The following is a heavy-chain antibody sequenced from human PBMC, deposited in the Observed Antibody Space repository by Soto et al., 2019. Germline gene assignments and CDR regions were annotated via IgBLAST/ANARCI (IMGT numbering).Heavy chain of an antibody. CDR3: ARDKGGSSSWYSPHFYY. Sequence: QVQLVQSGAEVKKPGSSVKVSCKASGGTFSSYAISWVRQAPGHGLEWMGGIIPISGTANYPKKFQGRVTITSDESTSTACMDLSSLGSEDTAGYYCARDKGGSSSWYSPHFYYWGQGTLVTVSS. D-gene: IGHD6-13*01. CDR1: GGTFSSYA. CDR2: IIPISGTA. J-gene: IGHJ4*02. V-gene: IGHV1-69*01.